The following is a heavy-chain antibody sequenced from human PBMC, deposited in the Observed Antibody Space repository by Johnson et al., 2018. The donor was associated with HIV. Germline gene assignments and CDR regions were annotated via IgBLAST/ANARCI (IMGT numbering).Heavy chain of an antibody. Sequence: VQLVESGGGVVRPGGSLRLSCAASGFTVSSNYMSWVRQAPGKGLEWVSVIYSGGSTYYADSVKGRFTISRDNSKNTLYLQMNSLRAEDTAVYYCARHGTTVVTRGAFDIWGQGTMVTVSS. CDR2: IYSGGST. V-gene: IGHV3-66*02. J-gene: IGHJ3*02. CDR1: GFTVSSNY. D-gene: IGHD4-23*01. CDR3: ARHGTTVVTRGAFDI.